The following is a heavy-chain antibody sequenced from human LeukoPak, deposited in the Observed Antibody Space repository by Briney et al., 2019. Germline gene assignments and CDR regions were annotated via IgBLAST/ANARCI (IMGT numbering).Heavy chain of an antibody. CDR3: ARVDEGGHFSYYGMDA. V-gene: IGHV1-2*02. D-gene: IGHD3-16*01. CDR2: IKSKSDDT. Sequence: GSSVQVSCEASGYSFNVYYIHWVRQAPGQGLEWMGWIKSKSDDTNYGQNFQGTVTMTRDTSISTAYMEQSGLRSDDTAVYYCARVDEGGHFSYYGMDAWGQGTTVTVSS. J-gene: IGHJ6*02. CDR1: GYSFNVYY.